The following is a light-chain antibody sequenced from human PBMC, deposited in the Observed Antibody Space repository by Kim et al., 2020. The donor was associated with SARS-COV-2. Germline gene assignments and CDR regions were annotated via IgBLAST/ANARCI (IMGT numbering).Light chain of an antibody. CDR3: QQYDNLHSIT. CDR1: HDITNS. J-gene: IGKJ5*01. CDR2: DAS. Sequence: DIQMTQSPSSLSASVGDRVTITCQASHDITNSLNWYQQKSGTAPKLLIYDASNLETGVPSRFSGSGSGTDFTFTISSLQPEDIATYYCQQYDNLHSITFGQGTRLEIK. V-gene: IGKV1-33*01.